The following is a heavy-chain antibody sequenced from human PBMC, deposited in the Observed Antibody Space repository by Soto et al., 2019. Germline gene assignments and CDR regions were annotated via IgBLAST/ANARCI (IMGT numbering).Heavy chain of an antibody. V-gene: IGHV3-7*01. D-gene: IGHD3-9*01. Sequence: GGSLRLSCAASGFTFSSYWMSWVRQATGKGLEWVANIKQDGSEKYYVDSVKGRFTISRDNAKNSLYLQMNSLRAEDTAVYYCARQRGLYDILTGYYTLRGNFDYWGQGSLVTVSS. CDR1: GFTFSSYW. CDR3: ARQRGLYDILTGYYTLRGNFDY. CDR2: IKQDGSEK. J-gene: IGHJ4*02.